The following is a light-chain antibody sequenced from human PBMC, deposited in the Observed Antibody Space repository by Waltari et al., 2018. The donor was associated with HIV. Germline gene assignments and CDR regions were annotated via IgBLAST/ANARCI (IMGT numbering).Light chain of an antibody. CDR3: QQYYGDIT. CDR1: QGISSY. J-gene: IGKJ5*01. Sequence: DIQMTQSPSSLSASVGDRVTITCRASQGISSYLAWYQQRPGKVPKLLIYAASTLQSGVPSRFSGSGSGTDFSLTISSLQAEDVAVYYCQQYYGDITFGQGTRLEIK. V-gene: IGKV1-27*01. CDR2: AAS.